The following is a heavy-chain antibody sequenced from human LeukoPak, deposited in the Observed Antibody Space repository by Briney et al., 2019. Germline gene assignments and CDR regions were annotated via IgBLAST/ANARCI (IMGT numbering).Heavy chain of an antibody. D-gene: IGHD3-3*01. CDR3: ARDTRLRFLEWLLSGDGGEYYFDY. CDR1: GYTFTSYG. Sequence: ASVKVSCKASGYTFTSYGISWVRQAPGQGLEWMGWISAYNGNTNYAQKLQGRVTMTTDTSTSTANMELRSLRSDDTAVYYCARDTRLRFLEWLLSGDGGEYYFDYWGQGTLVTVSS. V-gene: IGHV1-18*01. J-gene: IGHJ4*02. CDR2: ISAYNGNT.